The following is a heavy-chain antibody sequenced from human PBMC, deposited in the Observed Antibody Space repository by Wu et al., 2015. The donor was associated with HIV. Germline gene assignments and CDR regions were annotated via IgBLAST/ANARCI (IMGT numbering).Heavy chain of an antibody. V-gene: IGHV1-8*02. CDR2: MNSNNGKT. J-gene: IGHJ6*02. CDR3: ATSYYGSGSYPTFYYYYAMDV. Sequence: QVQLVQSGAEVKKPGSSVKVSCKASGGTFSSYAISWVRQAPGQGLEWMGWMNSNNGKTGYGQKFQGRVAMTRNISTRTAYMELSGRKSEDTAVYYCATSYYGSGSYPTFYYYYAMDVWGQGTTVTVSS. CDR1: GGTFSSYA. D-gene: IGHD3-10*01.